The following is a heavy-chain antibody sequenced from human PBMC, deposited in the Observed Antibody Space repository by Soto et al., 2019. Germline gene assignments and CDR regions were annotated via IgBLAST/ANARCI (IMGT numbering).Heavy chain of an antibody. CDR3: ARNGYGDYGPMDV. J-gene: IGHJ6*02. Sequence: EVQVVESGGGLVKPGGSLRLSCAASGFIFDSYNMNWVRQAPGKGLEWVSYITITSNTKYYADSVKGRFTISRDNAKTSLYLQMNSLTVEDTAVYFCARNGYGDYGPMDVWGQGTTVTVSS. D-gene: IGHD4-17*01. CDR2: ITITSNTK. CDR1: GFIFDSYN. V-gene: IGHV3-21*01.